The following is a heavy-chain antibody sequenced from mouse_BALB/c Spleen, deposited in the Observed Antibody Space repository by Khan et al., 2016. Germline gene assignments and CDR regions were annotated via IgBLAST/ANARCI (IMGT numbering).Heavy chain of an antibody. J-gene: IGHJ1*01. D-gene: IGHD1-1*02. CDR2: IDPENGHT. V-gene: IGHV14-1*02. Sequence: VQLQQSGAVLVRPGALVKLSCKASGFNIKDYYMHWVKQRPEQGLEWIGWIDPENGHTIYGPNFKGRATLTADTSSNTAYLQLSSLTSEDTAVYYGARDYYGGDVDVWGAGTTVTVSS. CDR3: ARDYYGGDVDV. CDR1: GFNIKDYY.